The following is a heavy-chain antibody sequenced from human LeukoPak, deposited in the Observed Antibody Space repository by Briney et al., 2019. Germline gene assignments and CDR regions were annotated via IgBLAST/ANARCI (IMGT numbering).Heavy chain of an antibody. CDR2: MYSGGET. D-gene: IGHD2-2*01. CDR3: ASRVPLDY. CDR1: GIKVNRKY. V-gene: IGHV3-66*02. Sequence: GSLRLSCAGSGIKVNRKYKSLVRQAPGKGLEWVSLMYSGGETFYADSVKGRLTISRDTSKNTVFLQMNSLREEDTAVYFCASRVPLDYWGQGTLVTVSS. J-gene: IGHJ4*02.